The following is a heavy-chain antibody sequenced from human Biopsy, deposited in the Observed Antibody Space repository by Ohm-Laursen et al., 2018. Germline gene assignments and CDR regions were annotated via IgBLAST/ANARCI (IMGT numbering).Heavy chain of an antibody. CDR2: IHHSGST. CDR3: ARMGCSGGSCHYYSYGMDV. V-gene: IGHV4-4*09. D-gene: IGHD2-15*01. CDR1: GVSITAYY. Sequence: TLSLTCTVSGVSITAYYWSWIRQPPGRGLECIGNIHHSGSTNYNPSLKSRLSISVDTSKNRFPLKLSSVTAADTAVYYCARMGCSGGSCHYYSYGMDVWGQGTTVTVSS. J-gene: IGHJ6*02.